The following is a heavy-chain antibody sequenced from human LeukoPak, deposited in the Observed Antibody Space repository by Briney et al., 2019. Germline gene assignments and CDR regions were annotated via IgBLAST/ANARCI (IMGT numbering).Heavy chain of an antibody. D-gene: IGHD3-10*02. V-gene: IGHV3-33*01. CDR1: VFTFSNCG. CDR3: AREISMFVNAFDL. CDR2: ILYDGSKE. J-gene: IGHJ3*01. Sequence: GGSQRLSCAASVFTFSNCGTHWVRQAPGEGVEGVAVILYDGSKEYYAEAVKGGFTIYRDNSKITVHLQINSLRVEDTSVYYCAREISMFVNAFDLWGQGTLVAVS.